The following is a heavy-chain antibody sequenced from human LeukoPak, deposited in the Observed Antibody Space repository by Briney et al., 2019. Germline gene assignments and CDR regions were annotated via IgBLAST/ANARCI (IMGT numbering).Heavy chain of an antibody. CDR2: INHSGST. Sequence: SETLSLTCAVYGGSFSGYYWSWIRQPPGKGLEWIGEINHSGSTNYNPSLKSRVTISVDTSKNQFSLKLSSVTAADTAVYYCARQGLGYCSGGSCWGDYYYYYGMDVWGQGTTVTVSS. D-gene: IGHD2-15*01. CDR3: ARQGLGYCSGGSCWGDYYYYYGMDV. J-gene: IGHJ6*02. CDR1: GGSFSGYY. V-gene: IGHV4-34*01.